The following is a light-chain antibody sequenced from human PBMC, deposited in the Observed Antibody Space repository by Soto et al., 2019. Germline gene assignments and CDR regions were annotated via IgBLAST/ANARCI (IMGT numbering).Light chain of an antibody. J-gene: IGKJ5*01. CDR1: QSLSKS. CDR2: GAS. Sequence: EIVLTQSPATLSLSPGERATLSCRASQSLSKSLVWYQQKPGQAPRLLIDGASNRATGIPARFSGSGSGTDFTLTISRLEPEDFAIYYCQQRSNYITFGQGTRLEIK. V-gene: IGKV3-11*01. CDR3: QQRSNYIT.